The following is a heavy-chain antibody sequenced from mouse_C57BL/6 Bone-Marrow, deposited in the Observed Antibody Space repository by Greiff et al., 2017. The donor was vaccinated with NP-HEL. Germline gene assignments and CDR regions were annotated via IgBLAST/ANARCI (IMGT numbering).Heavy chain of an antibody. CDR2: IYPGSGNT. CDR3: ARNDYDWYFDV. V-gene: IGHV1-66*01. CDR1: GYSFTSYY. D-gene: IGHD2-4*01. Sequence: QVQLKESGPELVKPGASVKISCKASGYSFTSYYIHWVKQRPGQGLEWIGWIYPGSGNTKYNEKFKGKATLTADTSSSTAYMQLSSLTSEDSAVYYCARNDYDWYFDVWGTGTTVTVSS. J-gene: IGHJ1*03.